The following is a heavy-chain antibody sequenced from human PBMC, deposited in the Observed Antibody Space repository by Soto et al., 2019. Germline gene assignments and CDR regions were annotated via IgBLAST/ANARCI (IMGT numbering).Heavy chain of an antibody. J-gene: IGHJ6*02. V-gene: IGHV3-74*01. CDR1: GYTFSSYW. CDR3: ARGDYGGSLTDYFYGMDG. D-gene: IGHD4-17*01. Sequence: GGPLRLSCSASGYTFSSYWMHGVRQAPGKGLVGVSRINSDGSSTSYADSVKGRFTISRDNAKNTLYLQMNSLRAEDTAVYYCARGDYGGSLTDYFYGMDGGGQGPTVTVSS. CDR2: INSDGSST.